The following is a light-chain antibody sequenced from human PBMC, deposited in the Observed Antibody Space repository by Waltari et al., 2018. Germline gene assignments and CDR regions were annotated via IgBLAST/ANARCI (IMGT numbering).Light chain of an antibody. CDR3: QVWDSSNDHWV. CDR2: DDN. CDR1: NIGSKS. V-gene: IGLV3-21*02. Sequence: YLLTQPPSVAVAPGQTARITCGGNNIGSKSVHLYHQKPGQAPVLVVHDDNDRPSGIPERFSGSNSGNTATLTISRVEAGDEADYYCQVWDSSNDHWVFGGGTKLTVL. J-gene: IGLJ3*02.